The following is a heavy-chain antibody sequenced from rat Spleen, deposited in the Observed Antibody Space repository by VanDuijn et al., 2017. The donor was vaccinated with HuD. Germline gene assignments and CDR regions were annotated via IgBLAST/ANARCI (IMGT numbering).Heavy chain of an antibody. CDR3: ARDRDSYALGYFDY. J-gene: IGHJ2*01. CDR1: GFTFSNYG. Sequence: EVQLVESGGDLVQPGRSVKLSCAASGFTFSNYGMAWVRQAPTKGLEWVATISYDGSSIYYRDSVKGRFTISRDNAKSTLYLQMDSLRSEDTATYYCARDRDSYALGYFDYWGQGVMVTVSS. CDR2: ISYDGSSI. D-gene: IGHD1-12*01. V-gene: IGHV5-29*01.